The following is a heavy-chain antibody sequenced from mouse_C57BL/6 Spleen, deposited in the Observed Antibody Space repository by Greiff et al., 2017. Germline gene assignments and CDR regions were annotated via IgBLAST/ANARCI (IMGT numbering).Heavy chain of an antibody. V-gene: IGHV1-52*01. D-gene: IGHD1-1*01. CDR3: ARHYYGSSYAMDY. CDR2: IDPSDSET. Sequence: QVQLQQPGAELVRPGSSVKLSCKASGYTFTSYWMHWVKQRPIQGLEWIGNIDPSDSETHYNQKFKDKATLTVDKSSSTAYMQLSSLTSEDSAVYYGARHYYGSSYAMDYWGQGTSVTVSS. CDR1: GYTFTSYW. J-gene: IGHJ4*01.